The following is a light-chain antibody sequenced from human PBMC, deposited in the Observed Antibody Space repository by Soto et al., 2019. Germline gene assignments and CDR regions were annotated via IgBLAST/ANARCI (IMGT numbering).Light chain of an antibody. Sequence: DIVMTQSPLSLPVTPGEPASISCRSSQNLLHSNGYNYLDWYLQKPGQSPQLLIFLGSNRASGVPDRFSGSASGTDFTLKISRVEAEDVGVYYCRQSLQTPLTFGGGTKVESK. J-gene: IGKJ4*01. CDR3: RQSLQTPLT. CDR2: LGS. CDR1: QNLLHSNGYNY. V-gene: IGKV2-28*01.